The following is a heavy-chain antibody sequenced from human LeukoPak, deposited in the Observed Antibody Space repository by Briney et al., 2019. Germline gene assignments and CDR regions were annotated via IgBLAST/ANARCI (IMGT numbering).Heavy chain of an antibody. CDR2: MNPNSGNT. CDR3: ARDPDCSSTSCYPWFDP. D-gene: IGHD2-2*01. J-gene: IGHJ5*02. V-gene: IGHV1-8*01. Sequence: ASVKVSCKASGYTFTSYDINWVRQATGQGLEWMGWMNPNSGNTGYAQKLQGRVTMTTDTSTSTAYMELRSLRSDDTAVYYCARDPDCSSTSCYPWFDPWGQGTLVTVSS. CDR1: GYTFTSYD.